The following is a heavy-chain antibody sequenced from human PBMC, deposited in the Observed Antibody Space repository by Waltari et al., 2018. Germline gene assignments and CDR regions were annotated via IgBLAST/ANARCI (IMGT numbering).Heavy chain of an antibody. CDR3: ATDGVVPGSFGDY. CDR2: INPNRGGT. V-gene: IGHV1-2*06. D-gene: IGHD2-15*01. CDR1: GYPFTGYY. Sequence: QVQLVQSGAEVKKPGASVKVSCKASGYPFTGYYMHWVRQAPGQGLEWMGRINPNRGGTNYAQKFQGRVTITADTSTDKAYMELSSLRSEDTAVYYCATDGVVPGSFGDYWGQGTLVTVSS. J-gene: IGHJ4*02.